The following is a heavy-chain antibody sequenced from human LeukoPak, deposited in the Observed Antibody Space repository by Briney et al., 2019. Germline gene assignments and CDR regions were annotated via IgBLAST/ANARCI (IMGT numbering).Heavy chain of an antibody. Sequence: SQTLSLTCTVSGGSISSGGYYWSWIRQHPGKGLEWIGYIYYSGSTYYNPSLKSRVTISVGTSKNQFSLKLSSVTAADTAVYYCARDRDDYSNYRTDYYYGMDVWGQGTTVTVSS. V-gene: IGHV4-31*03. CDR3: ARDRDDYSNYRTDYYYGMDV. J-gene: IGHJ6*02. CDR2: IYYSGST. CDR1: GGSISSGGYY. D-gene: IGHD4-11*01.